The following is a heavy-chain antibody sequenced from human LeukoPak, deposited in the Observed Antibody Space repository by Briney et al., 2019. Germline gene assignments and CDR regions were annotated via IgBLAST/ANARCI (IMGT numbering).Heavy chain of an antibody. CDR2: ITPNSGGT. D-gene: IGHD6-19*01. V-gene: IGHV1-2*02. Sequence: ASVKVSCKASGYTFTGYYMHWVRQAPGQGLEWMGWITPNSGGTNYAQKFQGRVTMTRDTSISTAYMELSRLRSDDTAVYYCASDLGGGGWYSFSPNWGQGTLVTVSS. J-gene: IGHJ4*02. CDR1: GYTFTGYY. CDR3: ASDLGGGGWYSFSPN.